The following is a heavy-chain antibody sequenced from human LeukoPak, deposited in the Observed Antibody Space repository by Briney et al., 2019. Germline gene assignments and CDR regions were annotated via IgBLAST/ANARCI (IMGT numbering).Heavy chain of an antibody. CDR1: RFTFSSSA. CDR3: AKGGSYAPLDS. J-gene: IGHJ4*02. Sequence: GGSLRLSCAASRFTFSSSAMTWVRQAPGKGLEWVSAISNSGGDTIYTDSVKGRFTISRDNSKNTLYLQMNSLRAEDSAVYYCAKGGSYAPLDSWGQGTLVTASS. V-gene: IGHV3-23*01. D-gene: IGHD1-26*01. CDR2: ISNSGGDT.